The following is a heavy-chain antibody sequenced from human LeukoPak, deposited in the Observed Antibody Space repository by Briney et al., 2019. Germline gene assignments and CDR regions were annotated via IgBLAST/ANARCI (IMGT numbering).Heavy chain of an antibody. V-gene: IGHV1-3*01. Sequence: ASVKVSCKASGHTFIKYAIHWVRQAPGQRLEWMGWINAHNGDTKYSQKFQGRVAITRDTSASIVYMELSTLRFGDTAVYYCARGSTSDWPLEYWGRGILVTVSS. J-gene: IGHJ4*02. CDR3: ARGSTSDWPLEY. CDR1: GHTFIKYA. D-gene: IGHD2-21*02. CDR2: INAHNGDT.